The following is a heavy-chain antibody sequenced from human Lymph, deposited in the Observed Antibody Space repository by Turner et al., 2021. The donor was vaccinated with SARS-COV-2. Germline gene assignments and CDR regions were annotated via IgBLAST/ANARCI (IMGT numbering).Heavy chain of an antibody. Sequence: GYADSVKGRFTISRDNAKNSRYLQVNSLRAEDTALYHCARGTGAVDYWGQGTLVTVSS. J-gene: IGHJ4*02. CDR3: ARGTGAVDY. V-gene: IGHV3-20*01. D-gene: IGHD7-27*01.